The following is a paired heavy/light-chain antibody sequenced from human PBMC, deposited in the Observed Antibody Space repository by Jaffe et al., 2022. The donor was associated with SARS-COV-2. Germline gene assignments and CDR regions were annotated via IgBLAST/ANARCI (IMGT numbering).Light chain of an antibody. CDR2: QDT. CDR3: QAWDSYTLNV. J-gene: IGLJ1*01. Sequence: SYELTQPPSVSVSPGQTASITCSGDKLGDKYVSWYQQKPGQSPVLVIYQDTKRPSGIPERFSGSNSGNTATLTISGTQAMDEADYYCQAWDSYTLNVFGTGTKVTVL. V-gene: IGLV3-1*01. CDR1: KLGDKY.
Heavy chain of an antibody. Sequence: EVQLVESGGAVVRPGGSLRLSCAASGFTFDDYDMSWVRQAPGKGLEWVSGINWNGGNTAYADSVKGRFTISRDNAKNSLFLQMSSLRAEDTAFYYCARDGKHYYESSGHTYFDYWGQGTLVTVSS. CDR2: INWNGGNT. CDR1: GFTFDDYD. D-gene: IGHD3-22*01. CDR3: ARDGKHYYESSGHTYFDY. V-gene: IGHV3-20*04. J-gene: IGHJ4*02.